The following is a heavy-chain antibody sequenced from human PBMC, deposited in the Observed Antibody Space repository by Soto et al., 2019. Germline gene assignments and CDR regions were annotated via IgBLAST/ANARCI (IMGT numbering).Heavy chain of an antibody. CDR1: GYTFTSYA. D-gene: IGHD3-22*01. J-gene: IGHJ5*02. CDR2: INAGNGNT. CDR3: ARDRDTRSASSGYYSSWFDP. V-gene: IGHV1-3*01. Sequence: ASVKVSCKASGYTFTSYAMHWVRQAPGQRLEWMGWINAGNGNTKYSQKFQGRVTITGDTSASTAYMELSSLRSEDTAVYYCARDRDTRSASSGYYSSWFDPWGQGTLVTVSS.